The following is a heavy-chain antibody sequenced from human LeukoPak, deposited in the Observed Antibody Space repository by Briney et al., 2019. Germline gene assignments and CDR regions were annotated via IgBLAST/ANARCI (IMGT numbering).Heavy chain of an antibody. J-gene: IGHJ4*02. Sequence: KPGGSLRLSCAASGFTFSDYYMSWIRQAPGKGLERISYITTSNSYTNYADSVKGRFTISRDNAKNSLYLQMNSLRAEDTAVYYCARDRGYCSSTTCYAYYFDYWGQGTLVTVSS. CDR2: ITTSNSYT. V-gene: IGHV3-11*05. D-gene: IGHD2-2*01. CDR3: ARDRGYCSSTTCYAYYFDY. CDR1: GFTFSDYY.